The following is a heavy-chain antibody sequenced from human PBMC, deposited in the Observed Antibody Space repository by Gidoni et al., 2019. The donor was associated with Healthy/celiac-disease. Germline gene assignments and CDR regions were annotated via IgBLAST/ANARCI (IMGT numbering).Heavy chain of an antibody. CDR1: GFTFSSYS. J-gene: IGHJ6*04. CDR3: AREGTPSGMDV. Sequence: EVQLVESGGGLVQPGGSLRLSCAASGFTFSSYSMNWVRQAPGKGLEWVSYISSSSSTIYYADSVKGRFTISRDNAKNSLYLQMNSLRAEDTAVYYCAREGTPSGMDVWGKGTTVTVSS. CDR2: ISSSSSTI. V-gene: IGHV3-48*01.